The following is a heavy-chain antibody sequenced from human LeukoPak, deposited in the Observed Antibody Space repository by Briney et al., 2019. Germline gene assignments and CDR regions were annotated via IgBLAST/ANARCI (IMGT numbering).Heavy chain of an antibody. D-gene: IGHD6-19*01. CDR2: IYTSGST. CDR3: ARESSGDVDY. CDR1: GGSLSSYY. J-gene: IGHJ4*02. Sequence: SETLSLTCTVSGGSLSSYYWSWIRQPAREGLEWIGRIYTSGSTTFNPSLKGRVTMSVATSKNQFSLKLSSVTAAETAVYYCARESSGDVDYWGQGTLVTVSS. V-gene: IGHV4-4*07.